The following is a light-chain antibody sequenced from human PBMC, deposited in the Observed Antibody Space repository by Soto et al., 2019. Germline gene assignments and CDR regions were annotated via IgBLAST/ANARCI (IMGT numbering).Light chain of an antibody. V-gene: IGKV3-11*01. CDR1: QNVGYD. J-gene: IGKJ4*01. CDR3: QQHNGWPLT. CDR2: DAF. Sequence: EIVLTQSPATLSLSPGERAILSCRASQNVGYDLAWYQQKPGQAPRLLISDAFNRATGIPARFSGSGSGTDFTLTISSLEPEDFAVYYCQQHNGWPLTFGGGTKVEI.